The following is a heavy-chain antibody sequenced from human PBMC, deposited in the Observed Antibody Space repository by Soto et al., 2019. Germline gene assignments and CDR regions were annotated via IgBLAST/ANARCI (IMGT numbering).Heavy chain of an antibody. Sequence: QVQLVQSGAEVKKPGASVKVSCKASGYTFTSYGISWVRQAPGQGLEWMGWISAYNGNTNYAQKLQGRVTMTTDTSTRTAHMELGSLRSDDTAVYYCARDGVDTATGYYYGMDVWGQGTTVTVSS. D-gene: IGHD5-18*01. CDR2: ISAYNGNT. J-gene: IGHJ6*02. CDR3: ARDGVDTATGYYYGMDV. CDR1: GYTFTSYG. V-gene: IGHV1-18*01.